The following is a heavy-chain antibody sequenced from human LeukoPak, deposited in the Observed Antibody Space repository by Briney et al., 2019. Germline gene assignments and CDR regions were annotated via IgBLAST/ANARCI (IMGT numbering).Heavy chain of an antibody. J-gene: IGHJ1*01. CDR3: ARDAGYCSSTSCYPEYFQH. D-gene: IGHD2-2*03. Sequence: GASVKVSCKASGYTSTGYYMHWVRQAPGQGLEWMGWINPNSGGTNYAQKFQGRVTMTRDTSISTAYMELSRLRSDDTAVYYCARDAGYCSSTSCYPEYFQHWGQGTLVTVSS. V-gene: IGHV1-2*02. CDR1: GYTSTGYY. CDR2: INPNSGGT.